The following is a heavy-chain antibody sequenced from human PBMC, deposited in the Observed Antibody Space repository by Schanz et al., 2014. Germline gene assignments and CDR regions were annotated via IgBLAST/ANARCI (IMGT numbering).Heavy chain of an antibody. CDR1: GFTFSSYA. V-gene: IGHV3-48*01. D-gene: IGHD6-19*01. J-gene: IGHJ4*02. CDR3: AASSGWHPSTDY. Sequence: EVQLVESGGGLVQPGGSLRLSCAASGFTFSSYAMSWVRQAPGKGLEWVSYVSSSSSYTHYADSVKGRFTISRDNAKNSLYLQMTSLRVEDTAVYYCAASSGWHPSTDYWGQGTLVTVSS. CDR2: VSSSSSYT.